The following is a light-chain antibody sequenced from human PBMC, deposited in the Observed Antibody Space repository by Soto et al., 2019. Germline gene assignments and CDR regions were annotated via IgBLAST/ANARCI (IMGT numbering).Light chain of an antibody. CDR1: SSDVGGYNY. V-gene: IGLV2-14*03. CDR2: DVT. J-gene: IGLJ3*02. CDR3: TSYTTSSPYFV. Sequence: QSALTQPASVSGSPGQSITISCTGTSSDVGGYNYVSWYQHHPGKAPKLMIYDVTNRPSGVSNRFSGSKSGNTASLTISGRQAADEDDYYCTSYTTSSPYFVFGGGTKLTVL.